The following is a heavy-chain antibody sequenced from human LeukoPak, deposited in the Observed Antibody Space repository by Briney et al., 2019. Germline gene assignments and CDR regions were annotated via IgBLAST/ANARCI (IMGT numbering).Heavy chain of an antibody. CDR2: ISGDGGST. Sequence: GGSLRLSCAASGFTFDDYAMHWVRQAPGKGLEWVSLISGDGGSTYYADSVKGRLTISRDNSKNSLYLQMNSLRTEDTALYYCANGGDSSGYAPLDYWGQGTLVTVSS. J-gene: IGHJ4*02. D-gene: IGHD3-22*01. V-gene: IGHV3-43*02. CDR1: GFTFDDYA. CDR3: ANGGDSSGYAPLDY.